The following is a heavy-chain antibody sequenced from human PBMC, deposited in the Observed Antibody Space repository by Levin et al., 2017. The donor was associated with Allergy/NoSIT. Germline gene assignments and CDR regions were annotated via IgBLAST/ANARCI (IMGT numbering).Heavy chain of an antibody. CDR2: INPIFGTA. D-gene: IGHD3-10*01. Sequence: VASVKVSCKASGGTFSSYAISWVRQAPGQGLEWMGWINPIFGTANYAQKFQGRVTITADKSTSTAYMELSSLRSEDTAVYYCASYLAGTSPGYFDYWGQGTLVTVAS. V-gene: IGHV1-69*06. J-gene: IGHJ4*02. CDR3: ASYLAGTSPGYFDY. CDR1: GGTFSSYA.